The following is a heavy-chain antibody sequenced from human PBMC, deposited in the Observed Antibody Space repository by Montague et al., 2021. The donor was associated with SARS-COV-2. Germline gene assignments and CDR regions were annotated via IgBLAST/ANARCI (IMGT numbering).Heavy chain of an antibody. D-gene: IGHD2-8*01. J-gene: IGHJ6*02. V-gene: IGHV4-59*08. Sequence: SETLSLTCTVSGGSISRSYWSWIRQPPGKGLEWIGYIYYTGSTDYNPSLKSRVTISVDTSKNQLSLKLISVTATDTAVYFCARVARYCTNGVCQTYYYYGRDVWGQGTTVTVPS. CDR3: ARVARYCTNGVCQTYYYYGRDV. CDR1: GGSISRSY. CDR2: IYYTGST.